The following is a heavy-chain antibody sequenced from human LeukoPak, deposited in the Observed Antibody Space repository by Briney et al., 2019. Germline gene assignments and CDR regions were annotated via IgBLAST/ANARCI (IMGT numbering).Heavy chain of an antibody. J-gene: IGHJ3*02. Sequence: ASVKVSCKASGYTFTCYYMHWVRQAPAQGLEWMGCINPNSGGTNYAQKLQGRVTMTRDTSISTAYMELSRLRSDDTAVYYCARPPNMIVVANDAFDIWGQGTMVTVSS. V-gene: IGHV1-2*02. CDR3: ARPPNMIVVANDAFDI. CDR2: INPNSGGT. D-gene: IGHD3-22*01. CDR1: GYTFTCYY.